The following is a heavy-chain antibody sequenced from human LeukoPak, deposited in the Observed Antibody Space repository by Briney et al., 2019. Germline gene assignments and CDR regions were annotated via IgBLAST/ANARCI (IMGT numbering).Heavy chain of an antibody. J-gene: IGHJ6*02. CDR1: GFTFSSYS. D-gene: IGHD3-9*01. V-gene: IGHV3-48*04. Sequence: PGGSLRLSCAASGFTFSSYSMNWVRQAPGKGLEWVSYISSSSSSTTYYADSVKGRFTISRDNAKKTLYLQMNSLRAEDTAVYYCARSIGLTGGGVDVWGQGTTVTVSS. CDR3: ARSIGLTGGGVDV. CDR2: ISSSSSSTT.